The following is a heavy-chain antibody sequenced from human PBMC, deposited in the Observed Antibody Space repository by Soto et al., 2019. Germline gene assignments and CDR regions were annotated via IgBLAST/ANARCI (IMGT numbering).Heavy chain of an antibody. Sequence: GSLRLSCAASGFTFSDYGMDWVRQAPGKGLEWVAYVSASGGTIFYADSVKGRFIISRDNAESSLSLQMNSLRGDDTAVYYCTKEKSVVDSGYDAFDVWGQGTMVTVSS. CDR2: VSASGGTI. J-gene: IGHJ3*01. V-gene: IGHV3-48*03. CDR1: GFTFSDYG. CDR3: TKEKSVVDSGYDAFDV. D-gene: IGHD5-12*01.